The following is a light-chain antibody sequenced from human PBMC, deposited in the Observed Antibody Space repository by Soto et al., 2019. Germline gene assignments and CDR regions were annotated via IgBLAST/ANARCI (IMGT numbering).Light chain of an antibody. CDR2: SAS. J-gene: IGKJ1*01. CDR3: QRYRNSPQT. CDR1: QSLSNNIY. Sequence: EIVLTQSPGTLSLSPGERATLSCRASQSLSNNIYLAWYQQKPGQAPRLLIYSASSRATGIPNRFSGCGSDPDFTLTIRALYPEDFAVYSCQRYRNSPQTLGQGTKVDTK. V-gene: IGKV3-20*01.